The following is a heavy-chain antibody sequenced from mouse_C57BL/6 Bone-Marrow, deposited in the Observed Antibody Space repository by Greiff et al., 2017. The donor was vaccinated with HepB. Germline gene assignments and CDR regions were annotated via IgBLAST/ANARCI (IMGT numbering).Heavy chain of an antibody. D-gene: IGHD4-1*01. CDR3: ARSYERGR. V-gene: IGHV1-52*01. Sequence: QVQLQQPGAELVRPGSSVKLSCKASGYTFTSYWMHWVKQRPIQGLEWIGNIYPSDSETHYNQKFKDKATLTVDKSSSTAYMQLSNLTSEDSAVYYGARSYERGRWGQGTTIAVS. CDR2: IYPSDSET. CDR1: GYTFTSYW. J-gene: IGHJ2*01.